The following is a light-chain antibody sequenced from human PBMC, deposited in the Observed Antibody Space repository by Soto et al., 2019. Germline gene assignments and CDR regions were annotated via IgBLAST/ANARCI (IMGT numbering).Light chain of an antibody. CDR1: QSVSNN. CDR2: GAS. CDR3: QQYNSYWRT. Sequence: EIVMTQSPATLSMSPGERATLSCSAGQSVSNNFAWYQQKPGQAPRLLSYGASTRATGIPARFSGSESETEFTLTISSLQPDDFATYYCQQYNSYWRTFGQGTKVDIK. J-gene: IGKJ1*01. V-gene: IGKV3-15*01.